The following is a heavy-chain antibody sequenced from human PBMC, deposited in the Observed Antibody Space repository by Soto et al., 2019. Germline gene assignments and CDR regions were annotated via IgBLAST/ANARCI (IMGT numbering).Heavy chain of an antibody. Sequence: SETLSLTCTVSGGSISSGGYYWSWIRQHPGKGLEWIGYIYYSGSTYYNPSLKSRVTISVDTSKNQFSLKLSSVTAADTAVYYCARAGWLRFSRYYFDYWGQGTLVTVSS. CDR1: GGSISSGGYY. J-gene: IGHJ4*02. CDR2: IYYSGST. V-gene: IGHV4-31*03. CDR3: ARAGWLRFSRYYFDY. D-gene: IGHD5-12*01.